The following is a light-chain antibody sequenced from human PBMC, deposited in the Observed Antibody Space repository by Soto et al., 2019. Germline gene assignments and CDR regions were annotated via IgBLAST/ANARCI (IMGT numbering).Light chain of an antibody. CDR3: TSYAGGNNV. CDR1: SSDVGGYNY. Sequence: QSVLTQPPSASGSPGQSVTISCTGTSSDVGGYNYVSWYQQYPGKVPKLMVYEVNKRPSGVPDRISGSKSGNTASLTVSGLQAEDDADYYCTSYAGGNNVFGTGTKVTVL. CDR2: EVN. J-gene: IGLJ1*01. V-gene: IGLV2-8*01.